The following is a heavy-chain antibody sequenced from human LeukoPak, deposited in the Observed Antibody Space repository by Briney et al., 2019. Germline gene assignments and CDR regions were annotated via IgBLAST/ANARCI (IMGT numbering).Heavy chain of an antibody. D-gene: IGHD1-14*01. J-gene: IGHJ4*02. Sequence: GESLKISCKGFGYSFTNYWIGWVRQMPGKGLEWMGITSPDDTETRCSPSFQGQVTISTDRSISTAYLQWSSLKASDTAMYYCARMSEPTFWGQGTLVTVSS. CDR1: GYSFTNYW. CDR2: TSPDDTET. CDR3: ARMSEPTF. V-gene: IGHV5-51*01.